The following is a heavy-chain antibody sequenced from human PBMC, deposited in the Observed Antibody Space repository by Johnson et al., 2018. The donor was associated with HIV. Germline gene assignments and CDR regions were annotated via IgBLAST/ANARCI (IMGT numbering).Heavy chain of an antibody. CDR1: GFTFSSYW. CDR3: TTDRLRTIDAFDI. V-gene: IGHV3-30*02. Sequence: QVQLVESGGGLVQPGGSLRLSCAASGFTFSSYWMSWVRQAPGKGLEWVAFIRYDGSNKYYADSVKGRFTISRDNSKNTLYLQMNSMRAEDTAVYYCTTDRLRTIDAFDIWGQGTMVTVSS. CDR2: IRYDGSNK. J-gene: IGHJ3*02. D-gene: IGHD5-12*01.